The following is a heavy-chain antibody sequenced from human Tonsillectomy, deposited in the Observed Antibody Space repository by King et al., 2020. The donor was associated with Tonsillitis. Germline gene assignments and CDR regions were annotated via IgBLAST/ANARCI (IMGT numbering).Heavy chain of an antibody. CDR3: ARARWIEVPAADGF. CDR1: GGTFSSYA. CDR2: IIPILGIA. J-gene: IGHJ4*02. D-gene: IGHD2-2*01. Sequence: VQLVQSGPEVKKRGSSVKVSCKTSGGTFSSYAFTWVRQAPGQGLEWMGRIIPILGIANYAQKFQGRVTITADKSTSTAYMVLSSLRSEDTAVYYCARARWIEVPAADGFWGQGTLVTVSS. V-gene: IGHV1-69*09.